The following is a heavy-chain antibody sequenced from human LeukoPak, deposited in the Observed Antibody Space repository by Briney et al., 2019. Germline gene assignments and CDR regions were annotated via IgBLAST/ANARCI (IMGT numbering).Heavy chain of an antibody. CDR1: GFTFGSYG. CDR2: IWHDGSNT. CDR3: ARDGVNCSGSGCYSFFAFDI. V-gene: IGHV3-33*01. Sequence: GGSLRLSCAASGFTFGSYGMHWVRQAPGKGLEWVAVIWHDGSNTFYADSVKGRFTILRDNSKDTLYLQMNSLRAEDTAVYYCARDGVNCSGSGCYSFFAFDIWGQGTMVTVSS. J-gene: IGHJ3*02. D-gene: IGHD2-15*01.